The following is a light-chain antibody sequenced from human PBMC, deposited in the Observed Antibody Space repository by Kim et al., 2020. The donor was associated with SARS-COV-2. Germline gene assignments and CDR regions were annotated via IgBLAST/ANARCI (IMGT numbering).Light chain of an antibody. CDR2: DVT. Sequence: QSALAQPASVSGSRGQSITISCTGTNSDVGHDNFVSWYQQNPGKAPKLIIYDVTKRPSGVSNRFSGSKSGNAASLTISGLQSEDGADYYCMSYTTSNTWVFGGGTQLTVL. CDR1: NSDVGHDNF. V-gene: IGLV2-14*01. CDR3: MSYTTSNTWV. J-gene: IGLJ3*02.